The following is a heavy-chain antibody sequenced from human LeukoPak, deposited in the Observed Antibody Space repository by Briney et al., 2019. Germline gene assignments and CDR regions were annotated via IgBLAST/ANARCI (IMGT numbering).Heavy chain of an antibody. CDR1: GYTFTGYY. J-gene: IGHJ4*02. Sequence: ASVKVSCKASGYTFTGYYMHWVRQAPGQGLEWMGWINPNSGGTNYAQKFQGRVTMTRDTSISTAYMELSRLRSDDTAVYYCATHIAARPRYFDYWGQGTLVTVSS. D-gene: IGHD6-6*01. V-gene: IGHV1-2*02. CDR3: ATHIAARPRYFDY. CDR2: INPNSGGT.